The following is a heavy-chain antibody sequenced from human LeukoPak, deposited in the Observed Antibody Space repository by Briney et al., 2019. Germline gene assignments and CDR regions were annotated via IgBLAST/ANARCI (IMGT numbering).Heavy chain of an antibody. CDR2: INHSGST. V-gene: IGHV4-34*01. CDR3: AGSFGSYEPY. CDR1: GGSFSGYY. J-gene: IGHJ4*02. Sequence: PSETLSLTCAVYGGSFSGYYWSWIRQPPGKELEWIGEINHSGSTNYNPSLKSRVTISVDTSKNQFSLKLSSVTAADTAVYYCAGSFGSYEPYWGQGTLVTVSS. D-gene: IGHD1-26*01.